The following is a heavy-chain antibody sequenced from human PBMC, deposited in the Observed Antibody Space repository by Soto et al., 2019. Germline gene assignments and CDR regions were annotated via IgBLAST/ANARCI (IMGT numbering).Heavy chain of an antibody. D-gene: IGHD3-22*01. V-gene: IGHV3-13*01. CDR3: ARAPNRNEPYDSSGYYYDY. CDR1: GFTFSSYD. CDR2: IGTAGDT. Sequence: GGSLRLSCAASGFTFSSYDMHWARQATGKGLEWVSAIGTAGDTYYPGSVKGRFTISRENAKNSLYLQMNSLRAGDTAVYYCARAPNRNEPYDSSGYYYDYRGQATLVTVSS. J-gene: IGHJ4*02.